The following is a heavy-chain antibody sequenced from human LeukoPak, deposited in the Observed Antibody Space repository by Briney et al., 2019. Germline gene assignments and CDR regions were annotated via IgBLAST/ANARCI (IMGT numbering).Heavy chain of an antibody. CDR3: ARSGSYAPLDY. J-gene: IGHJ4*02. CDR1: GFTFSDHY. CDR2: VRNKANGYTT. Sequence: GGSLRLSCLASGFTFSDHYMDWVRQAPGKGLEWVGRVRNKANGYTTEYAASVKGRFTISRDDSENSVYLQMNSLKTEDTAVYFCARSGSYAPLDYWGQGTLVTVSS. D-gene: IGHD1-26*01. V-gene: IGHV3-72*01.